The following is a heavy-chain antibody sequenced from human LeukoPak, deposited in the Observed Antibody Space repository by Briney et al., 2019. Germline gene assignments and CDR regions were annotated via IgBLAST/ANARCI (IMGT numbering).Heavy chain of an antibody. D-gene: IGHD4-23*01. CDR2: ITPIFGTA. V-gene: IGHV1-69*13. CDR1: GYTFTGYH. CDR3: ARGWLAETTVVTPYNY. Sequence: SVKVSCKASGYTFTGYHMHWVRQTPGQGLEWMGGITPIFGTAKYAQKFQGRVTITAVESMSTAYMELSSLRSEDTAVYYCARGWLAETTVVTPYNYWGQGTLVTVSS. J-gene: IGHJ4*02.